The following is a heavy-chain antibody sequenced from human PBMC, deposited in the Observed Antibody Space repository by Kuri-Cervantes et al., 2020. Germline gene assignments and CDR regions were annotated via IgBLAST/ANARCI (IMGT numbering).Heavy chain of an antibody. CDR1: GFTFSSYA. CDR2: ISYDGTNE. D-gene: IGHD1-1*01. J-gene: IGHJ4*02. Sequence: LSLTCAASGFTFSSYAMHWVRQAPGKGLEWVTLISYDGTNEYYADSVKGRFTISRDNSQNTLYLQMNTLRDEDTAVYYCARPTTGTTLFVEYWGQGTLVTVSS. CDR3: ARPTTGTTLFVEY. V-gene: IGHV3-30-3*01.